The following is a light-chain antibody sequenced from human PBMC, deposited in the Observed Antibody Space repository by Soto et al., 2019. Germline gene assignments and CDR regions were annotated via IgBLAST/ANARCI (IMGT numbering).Light chain of an antibody. CDR2: AAS. V-gene: IGKV1-8*01. CDR3: LQYYSYPFT. Sequence: AIRMTQSPSSFSASTGDTVTITCRASQTINSYLAWYQQKPGKAPKLLIYAASTLQSGVPSSFSGSESGTDFTLTIRYLQSENFATYYCLQYYSYPFTFGQGTRLEIK. CDR1: QTINSY. J-gene: IGKJ5*01.